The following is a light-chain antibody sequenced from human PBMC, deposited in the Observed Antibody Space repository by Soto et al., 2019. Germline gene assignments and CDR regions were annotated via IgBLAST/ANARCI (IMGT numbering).Light chain of an antibody. CDR2: GAS. CDR3: QPYGSSGYT. Sequence: EIVLTQSPGTLSLSPGERATLSCRASQSVSSSYLAWYQQKPGQAPRLLIYGASSRATGIPDRFSGSGSGTDFTLTIKRLEPEDFAVYYCQPYGSSGYTFGQGTKLEIK. V-gene: IGKV3-20*01. J-gene: IGKJ2*01. CDR1: QSVSSSY.